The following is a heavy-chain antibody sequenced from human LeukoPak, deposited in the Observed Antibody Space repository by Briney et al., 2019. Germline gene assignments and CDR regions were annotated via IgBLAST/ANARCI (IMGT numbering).Heavy chain of an antibody. J-gene: IGHJ4*02. CDR2: ISGSGGST. CDR3: AKARGIVATMKNLDY. D-gene: IGHD5-12*01. Sequence: GGSLRLSCAASGFTFSSYAVSWVRQAPGKGLEWVSAISGSGGSTYYADSVKGRFTISRDNSKNTLYLQMNSLRAEDTAVYYCAKARGIVATMKNLDYWGQGTLVTVSS. CDR1: GFTFSSYA. V-gene: IGHV3-23*01.